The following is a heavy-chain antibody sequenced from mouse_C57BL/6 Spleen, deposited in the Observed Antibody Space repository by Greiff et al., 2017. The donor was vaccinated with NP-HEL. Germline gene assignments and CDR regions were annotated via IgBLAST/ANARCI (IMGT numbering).Heavy chain of an antibody. CDR1: GFTFSSYA. D-gene: IGHD1-1*01. CDR3: TRDQDYYGSSPWFAY. J-gene: IGHJ3*01. V-gene: IGHV5-9-1*02. CDR2: ISSGGDYI. Sequence: EVKLVESGEGLVKPGGSLKLSCAASGFTFSSYAMSWVRQTPEKRLEWVAYISSGGDYIYYADPVKGRFTISRDNARNTLYLQMSSLKSEDTAMYYCTRDQDYYGSSPWFAYWGQGTLVTVSA.